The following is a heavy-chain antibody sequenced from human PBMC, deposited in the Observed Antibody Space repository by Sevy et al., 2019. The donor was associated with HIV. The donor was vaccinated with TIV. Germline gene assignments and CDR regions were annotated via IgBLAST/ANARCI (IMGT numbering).Heavy chain of an antibody. V-gene: IGHV3-11*06. Sequence: GGSLRLSCSASGFTFSDYYMAWIRQAPGKGLEWLAYTRGSSPYVKYADSVKGRFTISRDNAKNSLFLQMDSRRVEDTAIYYCARDRDCTSTSCYHWFDPWGQGTLVTVSS. D-gene: IGHD2-8*01. CDR3: ARDRDCTSTSCYHWFDP. CDR1: GFTFSDYY. J-gene: IGHJ5*02. CDR2: TRGSSPYV.